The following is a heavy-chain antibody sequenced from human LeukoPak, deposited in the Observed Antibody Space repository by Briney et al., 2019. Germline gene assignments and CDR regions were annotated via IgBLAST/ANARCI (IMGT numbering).Heavy chain of an antibody. CDR1: GYTFTGYY. D-gene: IGHD6-19*01. Sequence: GASVKVSCKASGYTFTGYYMHWVRQAPGQGLEWMGRINPNSGSTNYAQKFQGRVTRTRDTSISTAYMELRRLRSDDTAVYYCARTGIAVAGTVYWGQGTLVTVSS. CDR3: ARTGIAVAGTVY. J-gene: IGHJ4*02. V-gene: IGHV1-2*06. CDR2: INPNSGST.